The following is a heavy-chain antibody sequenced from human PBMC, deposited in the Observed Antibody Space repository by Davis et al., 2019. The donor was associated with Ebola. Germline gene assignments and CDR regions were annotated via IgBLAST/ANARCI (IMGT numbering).Heavy chain of an antibody. J-gene: IGHJ6*02. V-gene: IGHV3-23*01. CDR2: ISGSGGST. CDR3: ARYRTTGTTGGMDV. D-gene: IGHD1-1*01. CDR1: GFTFSSYA. Sequence: GESLKISCAASGFTFSSYAMSWVRQAPGKGLEWVSAISGSGGSTYYADSVKGRFTISGDNAKNSLYLQMNSLRAEDTAVYYCARYRTTGTTGGMDVWGQGTTVTVSS.